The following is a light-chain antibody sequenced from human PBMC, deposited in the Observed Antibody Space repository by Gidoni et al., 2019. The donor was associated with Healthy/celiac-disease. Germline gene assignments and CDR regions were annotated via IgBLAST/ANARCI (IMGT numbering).Light chain of an antibody. CDR2: KDS. CDR1: ALPKQY. V-gene: IGLV3-25*03. J-gene: IGLJ1*01. Sequence: SYELKQPPSVSVSPGQTARITCSGDALPKQYAYWYQQKPGQAPVLVIYKDSERPPGIPERFSGSSSGTTVTLTISGVQAEDEADYYCQSADSSGTYYVFGTGTKVTVL. CDR3: QSADSSGTYYV.